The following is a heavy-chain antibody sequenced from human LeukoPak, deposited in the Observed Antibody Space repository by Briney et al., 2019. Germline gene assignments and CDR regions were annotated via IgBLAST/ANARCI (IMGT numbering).Heavy chain of an antibody. J-gene: IGHJ6*02. CDR3: ARDAGESSGWYASYYYYYGMDV. CDR2: ISSSSSYI. D-gene: IGHD6-19*01. V-gene: IGHV3-21*01. CDR1: GFTFSSYS. Sequence: GGSLRLSCAASGFTFSSYSMNWVRQAPGKGLEWVSSISSSSSYIYYADSVKGRFTISRDNAKNSLYLQMNSLRAEDTAVYYCARDAGESSGWYASYYYYYGMDVWGQGPRSPSP.